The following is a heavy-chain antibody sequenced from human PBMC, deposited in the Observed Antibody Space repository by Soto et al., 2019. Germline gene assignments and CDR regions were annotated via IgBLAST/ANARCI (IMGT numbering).Heavy chain of an antibody. V-gene: IGHV3-21*01. J-gene: IGHJ4*02. Sequence: EVQLVESGGGLVKPGGSLRLSCAASGFTFSSYSMNWVRQAPGKGLDWVSAISSSSSYIYYADSVKGRFTISRDNAKNSLYLQMNSLGAEDAAVYYCASGVTGTTQPHWGQGTLVTVSS. CDR1: GFTFSSYS. D-gene: IGHD1-7*01. CDR2: ISSSSSYI. CDR3: ASGVTGTTQPH.